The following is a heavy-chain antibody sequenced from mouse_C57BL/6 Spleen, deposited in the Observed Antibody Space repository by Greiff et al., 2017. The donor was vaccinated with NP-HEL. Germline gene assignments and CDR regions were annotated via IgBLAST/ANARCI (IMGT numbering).Heavy chain of an antibody. Sequence: VKLQESGPGLVAPSQSLSITCTVSGFSLTSYAISWVRQPPGKGLEWLGVIWTGGGTNYNSALKSRLSISKDNSKSQVFLKMNSLQTDDTARYYCARESPHYYGSSYGYFDVWGTGTTVTVSS. CDR2: IWTGGGT. J-gene: IGHJ1*03. D-gene: IGHD1-1*01. CDR1: GFSLTSYA. CDR3: ARESPHYYGSSYGYFDV. V-gene: IGHV2-9-1*01.